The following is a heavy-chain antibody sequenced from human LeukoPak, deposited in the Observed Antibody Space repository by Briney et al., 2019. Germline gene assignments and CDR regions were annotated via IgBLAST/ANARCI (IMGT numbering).Heavy chain of an antibody. Sequence: PGGSLRLSCAATGFPFSNYAMRWVRQAPGKGLEWVSGISGSGDSTYYADSVKGRFTISRDNSKNTLYLQMNSLRAEDTAVYYCANDAYGDYGPDYWGQGTLVTVSS. CDR2: ISGSGDST. CDR3: ANDAYGDYGPDY. D-gene: IGHD4-17*01. V-gene: IGHV3-23*01. J-gene: IGHJ4*02. CDR1: GFPFSNYA.